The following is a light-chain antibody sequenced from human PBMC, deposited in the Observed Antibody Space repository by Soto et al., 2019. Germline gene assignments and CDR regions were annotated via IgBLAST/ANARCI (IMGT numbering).Light chain of an antibody. V-gene: IGLV2-18*02. CDR2: DVT. J-gene: IGLJ1*01. CDR3: SSFTTTNTYV. Sequence: QSVLNQPPSVSGSHGHSVAISCNGTSSDVGSYNRVSWYQQPPDSAPKLIIYDVTNRPSGVPDRFSGSKSGNAASLTISGLQAEDEADYYCSSFTTTNTYVFGSGTKVTVL. CDR1: SSDVGSYNR.